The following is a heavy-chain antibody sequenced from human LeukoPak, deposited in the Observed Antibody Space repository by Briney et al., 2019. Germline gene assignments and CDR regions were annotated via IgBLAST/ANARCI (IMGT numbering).Heavy chain of an antibody. V-gene: IGHV1-8*01. CDR2: MNPNSGNT. Sequence: GASVKVSCTASGYTFTSYDINWVRQATGQGLEWMGWMNPNSGNTGYAQKFQGRVTMTRNTSISTAYMELSSLRSEDTAVYYCASGVTYNFWSGYYTRIRWFDPWGQGTLVTVSS. CDR3: ASGVTYNFWSGYYTRIRWFDP. J-gene: IGHJ5*02. D-gene: IGHD3-3*01. CDR1: GYTFTSYD.